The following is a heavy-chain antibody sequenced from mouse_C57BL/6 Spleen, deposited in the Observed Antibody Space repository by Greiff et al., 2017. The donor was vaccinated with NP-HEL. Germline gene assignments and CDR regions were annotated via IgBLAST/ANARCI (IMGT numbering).Heavy chain of an antibody. CDR1: GFTFTDYY. J-gene: IGHJ4*01. Sequence: EVKVIESGGGLVQPGGSLSLSCAASGFTFTDYYMSWVRQPPGKALEWLGFIRNKANGYTTEYSASVKGRFTISRDNSQSILYLQMNALRAEDSATYYCARYPLLLASMDYWGQGTSVTVSS. CDR2: IRNKANGYTT. CDR3: ARYPLLLASMDY. D-gene: IGHD2-10*01. V-gene: IGHV7-3*01.